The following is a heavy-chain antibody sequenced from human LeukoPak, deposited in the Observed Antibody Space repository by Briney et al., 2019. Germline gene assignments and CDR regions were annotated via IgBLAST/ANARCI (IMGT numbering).Heavy chain of an antibody. Sequence: GGSLRLSCAASGFTFNNYGMHWVRQAPGKGLEWVAYIRHHGKDKYYVDSVKGRFTVSRDNSKNMMYLQMNSLRAEETAVYYCAKDADWACDYWGQGILVTVSS. V-gene: IGHV3-30*02. CDR3: AKDADWACDY. CDR1: GFTFNNYG. CDR2: IRHHGKDK. J-gene: IGHJ4*02. D-gene: IGHD2-21*01.